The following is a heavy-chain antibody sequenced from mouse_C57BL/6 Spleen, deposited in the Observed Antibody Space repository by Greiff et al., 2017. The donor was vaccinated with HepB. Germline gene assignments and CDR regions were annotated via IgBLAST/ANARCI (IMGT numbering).Heavy chain of an antibody. Sequence: VQLQQSGAELVKPGASVKMSCKASGYTFTTYPIEWMKQNHGKSLEWIGNFHPYNDDTKYNEKFKGKATLTVEKSSSTVYVELSRFTSDDSAVYYGARGDCSSDGYFDVWGTGTTVTVSS. D-gene: IGHD1-1*01. CDR3: ARGDCSSDGYFDV. V-gene: IGHV1-47*01. CDR2: FHPYNDDT. J-gene: IGHJ1*03. CDR1: GYTFTTYP.